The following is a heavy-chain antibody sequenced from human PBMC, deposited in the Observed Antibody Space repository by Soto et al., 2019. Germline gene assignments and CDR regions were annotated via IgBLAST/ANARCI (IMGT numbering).Heavy chain of an antibody. Sequence: SETLSLTCAVYGGSFSGYYWSWIRQPPGKGLEWIGEINHSGSTNYNPSLKSRVTISVDTSKNQFSLKLSSVTAADTAVYYCAPLWNDANWFDHWGQGTLVTVSS. CDR1: GGSFSGYY. CDR2: INHSGST. D-gene: IGHD1-1*01. V-gene: IGHV4-34*01. J-gene: IGHJ5*02. CDR3: APLWNDANWFDH.